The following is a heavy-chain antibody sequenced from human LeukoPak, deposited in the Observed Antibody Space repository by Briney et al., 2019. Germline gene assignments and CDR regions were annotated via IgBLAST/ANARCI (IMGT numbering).Heavy chain of an antibody. D-gene: IGHD3-3*01. CDR1: GGSISRGGYY. CDR2: FCYRGST. CDR3: AGEEAERWSGYYWKGYFDY. J-gene: IGHJ4*02. V-gene: IGHV4-31*03. Sequence: SQALSLTCTVSGGSISRGGYYWSWIRQHPGKGLEWIGYFCYRGSTYYNPSLKSRVTISVDTSKNQFSLKLSSVTAADTAVYYCAGEEAERWSGYYWKGYFDYWGQGTLVTVSS.